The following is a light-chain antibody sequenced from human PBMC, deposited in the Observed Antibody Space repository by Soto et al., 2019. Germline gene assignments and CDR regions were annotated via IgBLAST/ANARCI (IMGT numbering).Light chain of an antibody. CDR1: SSNIGSYNF. J-gene: IGLJ3*02. CDR3: FSYAGSATYV. Sequence: QSAPTQPASVSGSPGQSITISCTGTSSNIGSYNFVSWYQQHPGKAPKLVIYEGTKRPSGVSYRFSGSRSGNTASLTISGLQADDEAHYYCFSYAGSATYVFGGGTQLTVL. V-gene: IGLV2-23*01. CDR2: EGT.